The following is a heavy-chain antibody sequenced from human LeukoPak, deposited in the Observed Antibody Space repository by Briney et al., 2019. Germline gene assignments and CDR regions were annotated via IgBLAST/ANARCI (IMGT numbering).Heavy chain of an antibody. D-gene: IGHD5-18*01. V-gene: IGHV3-9*01. J-gene: IGHJ4*02. CDR1: GFTFDDYP. CDR2: ISWNSGSI. CDR3: AKDIGYSYGYGFDY. Sequence: PGRSLRLSCAASGFTFDDYPMHWVRQAPGKGLEWVSGISWNSGSIGYADSVKGRFTISRDNAKNSLYLQMNSLRAEDTALYYCAKDIGYSYGYGFDYWGQGTLVTVSS.